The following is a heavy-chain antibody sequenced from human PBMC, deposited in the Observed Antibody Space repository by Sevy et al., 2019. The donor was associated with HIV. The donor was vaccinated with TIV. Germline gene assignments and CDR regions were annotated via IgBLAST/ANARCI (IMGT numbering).Heavy chain of an antibody. CDR2: IRSEAYGGAT. CDR1: VFTFGDYA. V-gene: IGHV3-49*03. Sequence: GGSLRLSCAGSVFTFGDYAMNWYRQAPGKGLEWVGFIRSEAYGGATKNAASLKGRFTISRDDSKNTAYLEMSSLKIEDTAVYYCTRVSAFMDYYSGSGSFGAFDIWGQGTMVTVSS. D-gene: IGHD3-10*01. J-gene: IGHJ3*02. CDR3: TRVSAFMDYYSGSGSFGAFDI.